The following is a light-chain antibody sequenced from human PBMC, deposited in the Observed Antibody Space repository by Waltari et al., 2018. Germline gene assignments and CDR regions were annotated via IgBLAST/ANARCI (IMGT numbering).Light chain of an antibody. V-gene: IGKV3-20*01. J-gene: IGKJ4*01. CDR2: GAF. CDR1: QTIRTTY. Sequence: IVWTQSRGTVSLSQGEGATLSCRTSQTIRTTYLAWYQQKPGQAPTLLIYGAFTRATGIPDRFTGSGSGTDFSLTISSLEPEDFATYYCQQYDGSPLTFGGGTKVEIK. CDR3: QQYDGSPLT.